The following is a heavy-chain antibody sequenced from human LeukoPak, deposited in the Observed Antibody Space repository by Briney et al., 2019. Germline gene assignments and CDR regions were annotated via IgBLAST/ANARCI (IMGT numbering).Heavy chain of an antibody. V-gene: IGHV1-69*04. Sequence: SVKVSCKASGYTFTSYAISWVRQAPGQGLEWMGRIIPILGIANYAQKFQGRVTITADKSTSTAYMELSSLRSEDTAVYYCASIMTTVTSVDYWGQGTLVTVSS. CDR1: GYTFTSYA. J-gene: IGHJ4*02. CDR2: IIPILGIA. CDR3: ASIMTTVTSVDY. D-gene: IGHD4-17*01.